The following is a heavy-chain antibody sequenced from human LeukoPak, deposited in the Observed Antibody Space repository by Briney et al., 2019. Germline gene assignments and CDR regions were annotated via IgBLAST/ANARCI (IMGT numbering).Heavy chain of an antibody. CDR2: ISYDGSNK. J-gene: IGHJ4*02. CDR3: ARGSSSSWYYFDY. D-gene: IGHD6-13*01. Sequence: GGSLRLSCAASGFTFSNYAMHWVRQAPGKGLEWVAVISYDGSNKYYADSVKGRFTISRDNSKNTLYLQMNSLRAEDTAVYYCARGSSSSWYYFDYWGQGTLVTVSS. V-gene: IGHV3-30-3*01. CDR1: GFTFSNYA.